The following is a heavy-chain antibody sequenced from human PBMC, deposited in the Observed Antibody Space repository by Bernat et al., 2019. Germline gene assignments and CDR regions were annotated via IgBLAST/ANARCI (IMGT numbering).Heavy chain of an antibody. CDR3: ARPVKGHYYYYYMDV. CDR2: ISYSGST. CDR1: GGSISSSRYY. D-gene: IGHD3-16*02. J-gene: IGHJ6*03. Sequence: QLQLQESGPGLVKPSETLSLTCTVSGGSISSSRYYWGWIRQPPGRALEWIGSISYSGSTYYNPSLKNRVTISVDTSKNQLSLKVSSVTAADTALYYCARPVKGHYYYYYMDVWGNGTTVTVSS. V-gene: IGHV4-39*01.